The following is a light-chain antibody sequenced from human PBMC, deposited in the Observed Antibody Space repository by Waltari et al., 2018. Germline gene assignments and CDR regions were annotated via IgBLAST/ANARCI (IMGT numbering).Light chain of an antibody. Sequence: EIVLTQSPGTLSLSPGERATLSCRASQSVGTYFAWYQQTPGQAPRLLIYGASNRAAGIPDRFSGSGSGTDFSLTISRLEPEDFAVYYCQKYERLPATFGQGTKVEIK. J-gene: IGKJ1*01. CDR2: GAS. CDR1: QSVGTY. V-gene: IGKV3-20*01. CDR3: QKYERLPAT.